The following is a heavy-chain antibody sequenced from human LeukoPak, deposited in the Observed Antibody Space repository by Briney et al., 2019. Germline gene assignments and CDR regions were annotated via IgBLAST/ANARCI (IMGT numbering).Heavy chain of an antibody. J-gene: IGHJ3*02. Sequence: GGSLRLSCAASGFTFSSYWMSWVRQAPGKGLEWVANIKQDGSEKYYVDSVKGRFTISRDNAKNSLYLQTNSLRDEDTAVYYCARSGVYYDILTGYPRASANDAFDIWGQGTMVTVSS. V-gene: IGHV3-7*01. CDR3: ARSGVYYDILTGYPRASANDAFDI. CDR2: IKQDGSEK. D-gene: IGHD3-9*01. CDR1: GFTFSSYW.